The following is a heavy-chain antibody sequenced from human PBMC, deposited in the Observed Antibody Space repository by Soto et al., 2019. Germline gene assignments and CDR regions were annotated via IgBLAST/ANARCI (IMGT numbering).Heavy chain of an antibody. V-gene: IGHV1-69*02. D-gene: IGHD2-15*01. Sequence: QVQLVQSGAEVKKPGSSVKVSCKASGGTFSSYTVSWVRQAPGQGLEWMGSIIPIPDIVNCAQKFQGSVTITADILTSTAYMELSSLRSEDTAVYYCARSTSYYCSGATCWEYLHQWGQGPLVTVSS. J-gene: IGHJ1*01. CDR2: IIPIPDIV. CDR3: ARSTSYYCSGATCWEYLHQ. CDR1: GGTFSSYT.